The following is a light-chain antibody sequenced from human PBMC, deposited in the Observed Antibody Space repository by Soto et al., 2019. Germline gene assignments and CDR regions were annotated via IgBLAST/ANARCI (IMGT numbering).Light chain of an antibody. CDR1: QNITNY. V-gene: IGKV3-20*01. Sequence: IVLTQFSAAMSLSPRQSATLSCRASQNITNYLIWYQHKPGQAPRLLLYDVSNRATGIPARFSGSGSGTNFTLTISRLEPEDFAVYYCQQYGSSLPITFGQGTRLEIK. CDR2: DVS. CDR3: QQYGSSLPIT. J-gene: IGKJ5*01.